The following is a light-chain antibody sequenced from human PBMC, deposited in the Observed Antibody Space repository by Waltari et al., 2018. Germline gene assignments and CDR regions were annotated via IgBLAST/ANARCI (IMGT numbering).Light chain of an antibody. V-gene: IGLV2-14*01. Sequence: QSALTQPASVSGSPGQSITISCTGTSSDVGGYNYVSWYQQRPGKAPKLIIYEVNNRPAGCANRLSGSKSGHTASLTISGRQPEDEADYYCSSYRTTNTWVFGGGTKLTVL. CDR1: SSDVGGYNY. CDR3: SSYRTTNTWV. J-gene: IGLJ3*02. CDR2: EVN.